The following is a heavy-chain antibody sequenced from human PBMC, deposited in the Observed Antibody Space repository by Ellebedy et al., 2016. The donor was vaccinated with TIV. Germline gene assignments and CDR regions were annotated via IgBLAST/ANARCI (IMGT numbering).Heavy chain of an antibody. D-gene: IGHD6-13*01. CDR3: ARSGSTAAGTYDY. Sequence: SETLSLTCTVSGGSISSYYWSWIRQPPGKGLEWIGYIYYSGSTNYNPSLKSRVTISVDTSNNQFSLKLSTVTAADTAVYYCARSGSTAAGTYDYWGQGTLVTVSS. CDR2: IYYSGST. CDR1: GGSISSYY. J-gene: IGHJ4*02. V-gene: IGHV4-59*01.